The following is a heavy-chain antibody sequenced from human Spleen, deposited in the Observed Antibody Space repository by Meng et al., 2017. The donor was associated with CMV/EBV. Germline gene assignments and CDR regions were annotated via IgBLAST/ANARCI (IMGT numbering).Heavy chain of an antibody. D-gene: IGHD3-22*01. V-gene: IGHV1-8*03. J-gene: IGHJ4*02. Sequence: ASVKVSCKASGYTFTSYDINWVRQATGQGLEWMGWMNPNSGNTGCAQKFQGRVTITRNTSISTAYMELSSLRSEDTAVYYCARDLRRSSSDYYYIYPLTYWGQGTLVTVSS. CDR3: ARDLRRSSSDYYYIYPLTY. CDR2: MNPNSGNT. CDR1: GYTFTSYD.